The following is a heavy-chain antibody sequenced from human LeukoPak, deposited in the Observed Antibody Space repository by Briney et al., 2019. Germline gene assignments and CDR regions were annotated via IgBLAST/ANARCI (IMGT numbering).Heavy chain of an antibody. CDR1: GYPFTSYG. Sequence: ASVKVSCKASGYPFTSYGISWVRQAPGQGLEWMGWISAYNGNTNYAQKLQGRVTMTTDTSTSTAYMELRSLRSDDTAVYYCAIGPADGYSSSSGPSFFDYWGQGTLVTVSS. V-gene: IGHV1-18*01. J-gene: IGHJ4*02. D-gene: IGHD6-6*01. CDR2: ISAYNGNT. CDR3: AIGPADGYSSSSGPSFFDY.